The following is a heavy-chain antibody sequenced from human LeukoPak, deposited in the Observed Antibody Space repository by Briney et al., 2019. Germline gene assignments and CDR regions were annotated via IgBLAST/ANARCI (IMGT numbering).Heavy chain of an antibody. V-gene: IGHV3-23*01. Sequence: GGSLRLSGAGSGFTFSSYAMSWVRQAPGKGLEWVSAISGSGGSTYYADSVKGRFTISRDNSKNTLYLQMNSLRAEDTAVYYCAKDLGITMIVVVITGVFDYWGQGTLVTVSS. CDR3: AKDLGITMIVVVITGVFDY. D-gene: IGHD3-22*01. J-gene: IGHJ4*02. CDR2: ISGSGGST. CDR1: GFTFSSYA.